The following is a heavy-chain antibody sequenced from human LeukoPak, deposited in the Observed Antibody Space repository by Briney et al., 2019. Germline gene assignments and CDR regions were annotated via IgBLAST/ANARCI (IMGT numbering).Heavy chain of an antibody. J-gene: IGHJ4*02. CDR3: ARVWNDYGDYVPDY. V-gene: IGHV4-31*03. D-gene: IGHD4-17*01. CDR1: GGSISSGGHY. Sequence: PSETLSLACTVSGGSISSGGHYWSWIRQHPGKGLEWIGYIYYSGSTYYNPSLKSRVTTSVDTSKNQFSLKLSSVTAADTAVYYCARVWNDYGDYVPDYWGQGTLVTVSS. CDR2: IYYSGST.